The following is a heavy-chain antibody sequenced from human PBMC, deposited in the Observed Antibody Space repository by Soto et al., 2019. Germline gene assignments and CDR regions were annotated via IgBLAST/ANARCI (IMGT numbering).Heavy chain of an antibody. CDR3: ARVISCGGGTCSSVHQYYGMDV. V-gene: IGHV3-21*01. Sequence: EVQLVESGGGLVKPGGSVRLSCVASGLMYSSYSMSWVRQAPGKGLEWVSLISLSGSTINYAASVEGGFTIIRDNAKNALYLQMNTVRVEDTAIYYCARVISCGGGTCSSVHQYYGMDVWGPGTTVTVSS. CDR2: ISLSGSTI. D-gene: IGHD2-21*01. CDR1: GLMYSSYS. J-gene: IGHJ6*02.